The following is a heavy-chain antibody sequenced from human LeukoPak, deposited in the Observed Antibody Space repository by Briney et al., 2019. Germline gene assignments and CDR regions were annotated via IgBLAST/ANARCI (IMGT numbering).Heavy chain of an antibody. CDR1: GFTFSSYG. CDR2: IRYDGSNK. V-gene: IGHV3-30*02. CDR3: ARDRGGQSSRANWFDP. J-gene: IGHJ5*02. Sequence: GGSLRLSCAASGFTFSSYGMHWVRQAPGKGLEWVAFIRYDGSNKYYADSVKGRFTISRDNSKNTLYLQMNSLRAEDTAVYYCARDRGGQSSRANWFDPWGQGTLVTVSS. D-gene: IGHD6-13*01.